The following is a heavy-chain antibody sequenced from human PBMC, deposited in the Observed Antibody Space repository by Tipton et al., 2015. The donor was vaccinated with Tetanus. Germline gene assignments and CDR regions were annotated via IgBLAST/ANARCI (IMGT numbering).Heavy chain of an antibody. Sequence: TLSLTCTVSGGSINPYYWSWIRQPPGKGLEWIGNVYSSGSTYYNPSLKGRVTISVDTSTTQFSLRLNSVTAADTAIYYCARDHRLSASYAGWFDPWGRGTLVTVSS. J-gene: IGHJ5*02. V-gene: IGHV4-59*01. CDR3: ARDHRLSASYAGWFDP. D-gene: IGHD1-26*01. CDR2: VYSSGST. CDR1: GGSINPYY.